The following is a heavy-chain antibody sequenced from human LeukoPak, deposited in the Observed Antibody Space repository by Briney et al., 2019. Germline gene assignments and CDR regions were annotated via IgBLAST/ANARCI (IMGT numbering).Heavy chain of an antibody. V-gene: IGHV4-59*01. Sequence: SETLSLTCSVSGGSISNYYWIWIRQSPGKGLEYMGYIYYSGSTNYHPSLNSRVTISLATSKIQFSLKLNSLTAADTAVYYCARGDYDHRRGHYYYYIDVWGKGTTVTVSS. J-gene: IGHJ6*03. CDR3: ARGDYDHRRGHYYYYIDV. D-gene: IGHD4-17*01. CDR1: GGSISNYY. CDR2: IYYSGST.